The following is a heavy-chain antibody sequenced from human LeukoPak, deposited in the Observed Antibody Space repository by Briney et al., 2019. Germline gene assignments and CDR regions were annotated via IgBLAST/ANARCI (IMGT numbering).Heavy chain of an antibody. CDR3: ARGYYGPPAD. V-gene: IGHV3-53*01. CDR1: GGSISSYY. CDR2: IYSGGST. J-gene: IGHJ4*02. Sequence: ETLSLTCTVSGGSISSYYMSWVRQAPGKGLEWVSVIYSGGSTYYADSVKGRFTISRDNSKNTLYLQMNSLRAEDTAVYYCARGYYGPPADWGQGTLVTVSS. D-gene: IGHD4-17*01.